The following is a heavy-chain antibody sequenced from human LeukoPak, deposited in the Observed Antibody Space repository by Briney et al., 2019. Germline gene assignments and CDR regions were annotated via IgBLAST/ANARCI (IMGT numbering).Heavy chain of an antibody. V-gene: IGHV3-43*02. J-gene: IGHJ3*02. CDR1: GVTFDDYA. CDR2: ISGDGGRT. D-gene: IGHD3-16*02. CDR3: AKAYYDYVWGSYRYFCAFDI. Sequence: GGSLRLSCAASGVTFDDYAMHWVRQAPGKGLEWVSLISGDGGRTHYADSVKGRFTISRDNSKNSLYLQMNSLRTEDTALYYCAKAYYDYVWGSYRYFCAFDIWGQGTMVTVSS.